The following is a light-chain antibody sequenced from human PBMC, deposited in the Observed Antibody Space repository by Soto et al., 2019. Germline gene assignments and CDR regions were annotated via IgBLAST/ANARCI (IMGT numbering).Light chain of an antibody. CDR1: QSVSSSN. J-gene: IGKJ2*01. Sequence: EIVLTQSPVTLSLSPGESATLSCRASQSVSSSNLAWYQQKTGQAPRLLIYGTSSRATGIPDRFSGSGSGTDFTLTISRLEPEDFAVYYCQQYGTSPPYTFGQGTKLEIK. V-gene: IGKV3-20*01. CDR2: GTS. CDR3: QQYGTSPPYT.